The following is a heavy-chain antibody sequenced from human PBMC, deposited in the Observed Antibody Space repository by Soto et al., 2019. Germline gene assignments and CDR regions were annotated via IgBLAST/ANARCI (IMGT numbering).Heavy chain of an antibody. CDR1: GFTFSSYA. J-gene: IGHJ4*02. D-gene: IGHD5-18*01. V-gene: IGHV3-30-3*01. CDR3: AKVAIQLWSHYFDY. Sequence: GGSLRLSCAASGFTFSSYAMHWVRQAPGKGLEWVAVISYDGSNKYYADSVKGRFTISRDNSKNTLYLQMNSLRAEDTAVYYCAKVAIQLWSHYFDYWGQGTLVTVSS. CDR2: ISYDGSNK.